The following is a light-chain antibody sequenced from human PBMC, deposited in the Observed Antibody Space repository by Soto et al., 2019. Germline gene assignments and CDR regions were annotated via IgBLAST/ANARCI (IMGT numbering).Light chain of an antibody. J-gene: IGKJ4*01. Sequence: AIRMTQSPSSFSASTGDRVTITCRASRGISSYLAWYQQKPGKAPELLIYAASTLQSGVPSRFSGSGSGTDFTLTISCLQSEDFATYYCQQYYSFPLTFGGGTKVHIK. CDR1: RGISSY. V-gene: IGKV1-8*01. CDR2: AAS. CDR3: QQYYSFPLT.